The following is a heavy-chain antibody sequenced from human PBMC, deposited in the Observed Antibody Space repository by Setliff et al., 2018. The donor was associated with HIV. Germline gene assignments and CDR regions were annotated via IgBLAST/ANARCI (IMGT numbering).Heavy chain of an antibody. CDR3: ASTGGYSYGFFDS. J-gene: IGHJ4*02. V-gene: IGHV4-61*10. CDR2: IHNSGTA. D-gene: IGHD5-18*01. Sequence: SETLSLTCTVSGGSISSGSYYWSWIRQPAGKGLEWIGRIHNSGTANYNPSLKSRVTISVDTPKNQFSLKLSSVTAADTAVYYCASTGGYSYGFFDSWGQGALVTVSS. CDR1: GGSISSGSYY.